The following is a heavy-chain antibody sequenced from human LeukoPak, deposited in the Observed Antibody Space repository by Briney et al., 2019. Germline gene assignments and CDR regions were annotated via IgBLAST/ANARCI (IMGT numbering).Heavy chain of an antibody. D-gene: IGHD6-13*01. CDR1: GFTFSSYR. CDR2: ITSSSSYI. V-gene: IGHV3-21*01. CDR3: ARDLAAAGTPYHYFDY. Sequence: PGGSLRLSCAASGFTFSSYRMNWVRQAPGKGLEWVSSITSSSSYIYYTDSVKGRSPISRDNAKNSLYLQMNSLRAEDTAVYYCARDLAAAGTPYHYFDYWGQGTLVTVSS. J-gene: IGHJ4*02.